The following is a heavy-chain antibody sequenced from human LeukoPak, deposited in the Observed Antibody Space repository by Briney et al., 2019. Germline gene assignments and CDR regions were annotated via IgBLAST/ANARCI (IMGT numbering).Heavy chain of an antibody. V-gene: IGHV3-7*01. D-gene: IGHD3-10*01. CDR2: IMKDGSEK. Sequence: GGSLRLSCAASGFTFSLYWMNWVRQAPGKGLEWVASIMKDGSEKYYVDSVKGRFTISRDNAKDSLYLQMNSLRAEDTAVYYCAKARPGDTFDFWSQGTLVTVSS. J-gene: IGHJ4*02. CDR3: AKARPGDTFDF. CDR1: GFTFSLYW.